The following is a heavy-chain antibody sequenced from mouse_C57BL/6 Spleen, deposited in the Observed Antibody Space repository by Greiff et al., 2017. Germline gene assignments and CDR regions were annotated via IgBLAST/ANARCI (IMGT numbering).Heavy chain of an antibody. CDR1: GYTFTSYD. Sequence: QVHVKQSGPELVKPGASVKLSCKASGYTFTSYDINWVKQRPGQGLEWIGWIYPRDGSTKYTEKFKGKATVTVDTSSSTAYMELHSLTSEDSAVYFCANSVGFAYWGQGTLVTVSA. V-gene: IGHV1-85*01. CDR2: IYPRDGST. J-gene: IGHJ3*01. CDR3: ANSVGFAY.